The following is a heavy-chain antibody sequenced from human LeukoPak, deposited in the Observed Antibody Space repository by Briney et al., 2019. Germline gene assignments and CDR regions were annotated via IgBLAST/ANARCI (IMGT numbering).Heavy chain of an antibody. J-gene: IGHJ4*02. V-gene: IGHV4-34*01. CDR1: GGSFSGYY. CDR3: ARARPNYDFWSGYYLFDY. D-gene: IGHD3-3*01. CDR2: INHSGST. Sequence: SETLSLTCAVYGGSFSGYYWSWIRQPPGKGLEWIGEINHSGSTNYNPSLKSRVTISVGTSKNQFSLKLSSVTAADTAVYYCARARPNYDFWSGYYLFDYWGQGTLVTVSS.